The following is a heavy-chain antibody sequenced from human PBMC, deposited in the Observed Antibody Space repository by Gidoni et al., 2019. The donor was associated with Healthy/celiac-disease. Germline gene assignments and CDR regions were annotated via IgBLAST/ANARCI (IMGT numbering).Heavy chain of an antibody. CDR2: IYYSGST. D-gene: IGHD4-17*01. Sequence: QVQLQESGPGLVKPSETLSLTCTVSGGSISSYYWSWIRQPPGKGLEWIGYIYYSGSTNYNPSLKSRVTISVDTSKNQFSLKLSSVTAADTAVYYCARRSLRWGNWREDWFDPWGQGTLVTVSS. CDR3: ARRSLRWGNWREDWFDP. J-gene: IGHJ5*02. V-gene: IGHV4-59*08. CDR1: GGSISSYY.